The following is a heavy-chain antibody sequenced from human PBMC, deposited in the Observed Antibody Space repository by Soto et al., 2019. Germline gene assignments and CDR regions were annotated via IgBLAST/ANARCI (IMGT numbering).Heavy chain of an antibody. CDR3: AREGDRMVAAMSY. V-gene: IGHV3-48*03. D-gene: IGHD2-15*01. J-gene: IGHJ4*02. CDR2: ISSSGSTI. CDR1: GFTFSSYE. Sequence: EVQLVESGGGLVQPGGSLRLSCAASGFTFSSYEMNWVRQAPGKGLEWVSYISSSGSTIYYADSVKSRFTISRDNAKNSLYLQMNSLRAEDTAVYYCAREGDRMVAAMSYWGQGTLVTVSS.